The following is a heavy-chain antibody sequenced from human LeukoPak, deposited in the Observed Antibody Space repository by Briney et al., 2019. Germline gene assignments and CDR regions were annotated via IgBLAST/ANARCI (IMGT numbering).Heavy chain of an antibody. J-gene: IGHJ4*02. CDR3: ARESRGASNPLFDY. Sequence: SETLSLTCTVSGGSISSYYWSWIRQPPGKGLEWIGYIYYSGSTNYNPSLKSRVTISVDTSKNQFSLKLSSVTAADTAVYYCARESRGASNPLFDYWGQGALVTVSS. D-gene: IGHD1-26*01. CDR2: IYYSGST. V-gene: IGHV4-59*12. CDR1: GGSISSYY.